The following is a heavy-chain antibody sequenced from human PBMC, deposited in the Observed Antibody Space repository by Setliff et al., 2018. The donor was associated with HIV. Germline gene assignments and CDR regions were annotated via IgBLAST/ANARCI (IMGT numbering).Heavy chain of an antibody. V-gene: IGHV3-23*01. D-gene: IGHD5-12*01. Sequence: PGGSLRLSCAASGFIFRTYAMSWVRQAPGKGLDWVSVIGDSDGSTYYADSVKGRFSISRDNSRNTLYLQMNSLRPEDTAVYYCARHRFDFGYYYYYMDVWGKGTTVTVSS. CDR2: IGDSDGST. CDR1: GFIFRTYA. J-gene: IGHJ6*03. CDR3: ARHRFDFGYYYYYMDV.